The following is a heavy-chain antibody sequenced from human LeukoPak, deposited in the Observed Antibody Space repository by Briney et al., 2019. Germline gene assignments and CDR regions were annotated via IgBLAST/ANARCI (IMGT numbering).Heavy chain of an antibody. D-gene: IGHD6-19*01. CDR1: RFTFSSYA. CDR2: ISYDGSNK. V-gene: IGHV3-30-3*01. J-gene: IGHJ4*02. Sequence: QPGGSLRLFCAASRFTFSSYAMHWVRQAPGKGLEWVAVISYDGSNKYYADSVKGRFTTSRDNSKNTLYLQMNSLRAEDTAVYYCARDRPGRIAVAARRLDYWGQGTLVTVSS. CDR3: ARDRPGRIAVAARRLDY.